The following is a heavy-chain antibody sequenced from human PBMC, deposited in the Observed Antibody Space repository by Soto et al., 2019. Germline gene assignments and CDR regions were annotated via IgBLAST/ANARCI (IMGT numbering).Heavy chain of an antibody. CDR2: ISWNSGSI. CDR3: AKDIWDDYGDPGGIDY. V-gene: IGHV3-9*01. Sequence: EVQLVESGGGLVQPGRSLRLSCAASGFTFDDYAMHWVRQAPGKGLEWVSGISWNSGSIGYADSVKGRFTISRDNAKNSLYLQMNSLRAEDTALYYCAKDIWDDYGDPGGIDYWGQGTLVTVSS. J-gene: IGHJ4*02. D-gene: IGHD4-17*01. CDR1: GFTFDDYA.